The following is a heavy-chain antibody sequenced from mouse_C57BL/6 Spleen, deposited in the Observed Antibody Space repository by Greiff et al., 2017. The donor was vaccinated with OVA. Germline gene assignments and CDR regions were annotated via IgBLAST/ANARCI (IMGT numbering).Heavy chain of an antibody. CDR1: GYTFTSYW. Sequence: QVQLKQPGAELVKPGASVKMSCKASGYTFTSYWITWVKQRPGQGLEWIGDIYPGSGSTNYNEKFKSKATLTVDTSSSTAYMQLSSLTSEDSAVYYCASSYYYGSEVDYWGQGTTLTVSS. J-gene: IGHJ2*01. CDR3: ASSYYYGSEVDY. V-gene: IGHV1-55*01. CDR2: IYPGSGST. D-gene: IGHD1-1*01.